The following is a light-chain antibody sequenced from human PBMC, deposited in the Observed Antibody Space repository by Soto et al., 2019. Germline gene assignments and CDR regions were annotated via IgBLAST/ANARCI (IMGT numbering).Light chain of an antibody. J-gene: IGKJ5*01. CDR3: QQYTQWPIT. Sequence: DILMTQSPSTLSASVGDTVAITCRASQTISSWVAWYQQKPGRAPKLLIYKASSLESGVPSRFSGSGSGTEFTLTISSLQPEDFAVYYCQQYTQWPITFGQGTRLEIK. V-gene: IGKV1-5*03. CDR1: QTISSW. CDR2: KAS.